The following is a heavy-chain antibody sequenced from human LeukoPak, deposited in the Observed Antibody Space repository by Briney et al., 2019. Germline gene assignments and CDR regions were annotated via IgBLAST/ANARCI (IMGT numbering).Heavy chain of an antibody. J-gene: IGHJ4*02. CDR1: GYTFTDYY. D-gene: IGHD1-14*01. V-gene: IGHV1-2*02. CDR3: ARDQGLPEIILVPAY. CDR2: INPNSGGT. Sequence: ASVKVSCKASGYTFTDYYLHWVRQAPGQGLEWMGWINPNSGGTTCAQKFQARVTMTRDASISTAYMELSRLTSDDTAVYYCARDQGLPEIILVPAYWGQGTLVTVSS.